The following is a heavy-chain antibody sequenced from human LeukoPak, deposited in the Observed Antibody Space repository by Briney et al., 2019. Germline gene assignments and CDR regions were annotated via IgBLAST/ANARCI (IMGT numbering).Heavy chain of an antibody. CDR2: MNPNSGNT. J-gene: IGHJ4*02. CDR3: ARALDSSSSRYQAFEE. CDR1: GYTFTSYD. D-gene: IGHD2-2*01. Sequence: ASVKVSCKASGYTFTSYDINWVRQATGQGLEWMGWMNPNSGNTGYAQKFQGRVTITRNTSISTAYMELSSLRSEDTAVYYCARALDSSSSRYQAFEEWGQGTLVTVSS. V-gene: IGHV1-8*03.